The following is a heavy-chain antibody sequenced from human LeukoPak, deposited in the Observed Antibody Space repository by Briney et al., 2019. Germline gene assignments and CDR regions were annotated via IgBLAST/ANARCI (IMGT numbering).Heavy chain of an antibody. CDR2: IYYSGST. CDR1: GGSISSGDYY. CDR3: AGGRSGSYYIPNFDY. Sequence: SQTLSLTCTVSGGSISSGDYYWSWIRQPPGRGLEWIGYIYYSGSTNYNPSLKSRVTISVDTSKNQFSLKLSSVTAADTAVYYCAGGRSGSYYIPNFDYWGQGTLVTVSS. J-gene: IGHJ4*02. V-gene: IGHV4-61*08. D-gene: IGHD3-10*01.